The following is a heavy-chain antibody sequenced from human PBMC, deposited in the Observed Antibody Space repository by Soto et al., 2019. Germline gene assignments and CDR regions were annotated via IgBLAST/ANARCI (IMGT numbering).Heavy chain of an antibody. J-gene: IGHJ4*02. CDR3: TRSRCGFDLGY. CDR2: ISASGGTI. D-gene: IGHD5-12*01. Sequence: EVQLVESGGGLIQPGGSLRLSCAASGFTFSSYSMNWVRQAPGRGLECVSYISASGGTIYYADSVKGRFTTSRDNAKNSMFLQMNSLRAEDKAVYYCTRSRCGFDLGYWGQGALVTVSS. V-gene: IGHV3-48*01. CDR1: GFTFSSYS.